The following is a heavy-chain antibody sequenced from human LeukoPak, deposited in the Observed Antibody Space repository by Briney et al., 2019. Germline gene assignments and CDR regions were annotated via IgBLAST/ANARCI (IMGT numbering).Heavy chain of an antibody. J-gene: IGHJ4*02. CDR1: GYTLTELS. CDR2: FDPDDGET. CDR3: ATVYVAERVFDY. Sequence: ASVKVSCKVSGYTLTELSMHWVRQAPGKGLEWMGGFDPDDGETIYAQKFQGRVTMTEDTSTDTAYMELSSLRSEDTAVYYCATVYVAERVFDYWGQGTLVTVSS. V-gene: IGHV1-24*01. D-gene: IGHD1-1*01.